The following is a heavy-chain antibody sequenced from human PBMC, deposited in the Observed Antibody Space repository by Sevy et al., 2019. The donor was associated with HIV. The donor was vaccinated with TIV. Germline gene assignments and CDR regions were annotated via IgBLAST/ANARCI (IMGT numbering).Heavy chain of an antibody. Sequence: GGSLRLSCAASGFTFSSYSMNWVRQAPGKGLEWVSYISSSSSTIYYADSVKGRFTISRDNAKNSLYLQMNSLRDEDTAVYYCARDGPGDYVWGSYRFSGAFDIWGQGTMVTVSS. D-gene: IGHD3-16*02. V-gene: IGHV3-48*02. CDR2: ISSSSSTI. CDR3: ARDGPGDYVWGSYRFSGAFDI. CDR1: GFTFSSYS. J-gene: IGHJ3*02.